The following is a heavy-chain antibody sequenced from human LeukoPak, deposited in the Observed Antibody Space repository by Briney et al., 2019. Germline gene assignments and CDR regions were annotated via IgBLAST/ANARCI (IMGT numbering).Heavy chain of an antibody. V-gene: IGHV4-59*01. Sequence: SETLSLSCNVSGGSINNYYWSWIRQPPGKGLEWLGYVYYSGNTNYNPSLKSRVTISVDTSKNQFSLKLSSVTAADTAVYYCARDLRVVGAQYNWFDPWGQGTLVTVSS. CDR1: GGSINNYY. CDR3: ARDLRVVGAQYNWFDP. J-gene: IGHJ5*02. CDR2: VYYSGNT. D-gene: IGHD2-15*01.